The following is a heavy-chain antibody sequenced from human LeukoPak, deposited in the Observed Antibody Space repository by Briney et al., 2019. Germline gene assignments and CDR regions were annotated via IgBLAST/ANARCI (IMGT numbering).Heavy chain of an antibody. D-gene: IGHD6-19*01. V-gene: IGHV3-30*03. CDR3: AAQWLVLDY. J-gene: IGHJ4*02. Sequence: GSLRLSCAASGFTFSSYGMHWVRQAPGKGLEWVAVISYDGSNKYYADSVKGRFTISRDNSKNTLYLQMNSLRAEDTAVYYCAAQWLVLDYWGQGTLVTVSS. CDR1: GFTFSSYG. CDR2: ISYDGSNK.